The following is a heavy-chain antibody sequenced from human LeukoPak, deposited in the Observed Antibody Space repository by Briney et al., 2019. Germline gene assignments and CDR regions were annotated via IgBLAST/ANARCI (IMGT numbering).Heavy chain of an antibody. Sequence: PSETLSLTCTVSGGSISSYYWSWIRQPPGKGLEWIGEINHSGSTNYNPSLKSRVTISVDTSKNQFSLKLSSVTAADTAVYYCARAYGDPPSLFDPWGQGTLVTVSP. CDR2: INHSGST. V-gene: IGHV4-34*01. CDR1: GGSISSYY. J-gene: IGHJ5*02. CDR3: ARAYGDPPSLFDP. D-gene: IGHD4-17*01.